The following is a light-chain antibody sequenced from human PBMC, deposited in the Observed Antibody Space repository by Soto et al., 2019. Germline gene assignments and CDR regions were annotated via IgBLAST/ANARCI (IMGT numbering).Light chain of an antibody. V-gene: IGKV1D-12*01. Sequence: DIQMTQSPSSVSASVGDSVTITCRASQGISTWFAWYQQKPGKAPQLLIYASSSLHSGVPSRFSGSGSGTDFTLTISSLKPEDFATYYSQQVNSIPPTFGHGTRLEIK. CDR1: QGISTW. CDR2: ASS. J-gene: IGKJ5*01. CDR3: QQVNSIPPT.